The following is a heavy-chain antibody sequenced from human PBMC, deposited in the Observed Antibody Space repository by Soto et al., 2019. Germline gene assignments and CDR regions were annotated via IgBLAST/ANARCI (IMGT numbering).Heavy chain of an antibody. V-gene: IGHV3-23*01. CDR1: GFTFKDYA. J-gene: IGHJ6*02. CDR3: ARDRTFNYFYGMDV. CDR2: ISGSGVST. Sequence: VGSLRLSCAASGFTFKDYAMSWVRQAPGGGLEWVAGISGSGVSTYYAGSVKGRFTISRDNSKITVYLQMNNLRAEDTAVYYCARDRTFNYFYGMDVWGQGTTVTVSS.